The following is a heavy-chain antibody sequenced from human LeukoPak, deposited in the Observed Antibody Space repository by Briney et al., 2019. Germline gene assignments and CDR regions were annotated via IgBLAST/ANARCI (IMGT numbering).Heavy chain of an antibody. CDR1: GYIFTTYY. CDR2: INPRGGST. Sequence: ASVKVSCKASGYIFTTYYMHWLRQAPGQGPEWMGIINPRGGSTDYAQKFQGRVTMTSDTSTSTVYMELRSLRSDDTAVYYCARRAGEYSHPYDYWGQGTLVTVSS. CDR3: ARRAGEYSHPYDY. V-gene: IGHV1-46*01. J-gene: IGHJ4*02. D-gene: IGHD4-17*01.